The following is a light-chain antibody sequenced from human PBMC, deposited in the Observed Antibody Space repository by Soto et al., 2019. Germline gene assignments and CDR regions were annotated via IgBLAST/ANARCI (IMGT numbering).Light chain of an antibody. V-gene: IGLV7-46*01. CDR1: XXPVTSGLY. CDR2: DTS. CDR3: LVSXSGARV. J-gene: IGLJ3*02. Sequence: QTVVTQEPSLTVSPGGTVXXXXXXXXXPVTSGLYPYWFQQKPGQAPRTLIYDTSNKHSWTPARFSGSLLGGKAALTLSGAQPEEEAEYYCLVSXSGARVFGGGTKLIVL.